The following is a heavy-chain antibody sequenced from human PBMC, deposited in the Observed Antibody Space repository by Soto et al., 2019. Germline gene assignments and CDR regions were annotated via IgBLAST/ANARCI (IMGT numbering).Heavy chain of an antibody. Sequence: PWGSXRLSWASCVFTFVIYAVILFRHAPGKGLEFVSAISGSGGRTYYADSVKGRFNISRDNSKNTLYLQMNSLRAEDTAVYYCAKDHPSKIFTVCLEPWGQAPLVTV. CDR1: VFTFVIYA. D-gene: IGHD3-9*01. CDR3: AKDHPSKIFTVCLEP. V-gene: IGHV3-23*01. J-gene: IGHJ5*02. CDR2: ISGSGGRT.